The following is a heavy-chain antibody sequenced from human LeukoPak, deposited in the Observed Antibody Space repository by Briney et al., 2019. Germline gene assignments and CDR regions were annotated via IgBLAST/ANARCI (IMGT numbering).Heavy chain of an antibody. CDR3: ARYFSSGWYYFDY. Sequence: SETLSLTCTVSGGSISSGGYYWSWIRQHPGKGLEWIGYIYYSGSTYYNPSLKSRVTISVDTSKNQLSLKLSSVTAADTAVYYCARYFSSGWYYFDYWGQGTLVTVSS. CDR1: GGSISSGGYY. V-gene: IGHV4-31*03. D-gene: IGHD6-19*01. J-gene: IGHJ4*02. CDR2: IYYSGST.